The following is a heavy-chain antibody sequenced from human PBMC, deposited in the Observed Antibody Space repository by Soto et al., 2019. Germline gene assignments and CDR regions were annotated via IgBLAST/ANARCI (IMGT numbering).Heavy chain of an antibody. CDR1: GYTFTGYY. V-gene: IGHV1-2*04. CDR2: INPNSGGT. Sequence: ASVKVSCKASGYTFTGYYMHWVRQAPGQGLEWMGWINPNSGGTNYAQKFQGWVTMTRDTSISTAYMELSRLRSDDTAVYYCARDQGYYDILTGYYPNGMDVWGQGTTVTVSS. D-gene: IGHD3-9*01. CDR3: ARDQGYYDILTGYYPNGMDV. J-gene: IGHJ6*02.